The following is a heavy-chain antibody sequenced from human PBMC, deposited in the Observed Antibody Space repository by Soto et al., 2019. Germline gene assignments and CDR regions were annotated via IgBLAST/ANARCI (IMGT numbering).Heavy chain of an antibody. CDR3: VRGQWLPRGEY. CDR2: INHSGST. J-gene: IGHJ4*02. Sequence: TSETLSLTCAVYGGSFSGFFWTWIRQPPGKGLEWIGEINHSGSTNYNPSLKSRVTISADTSENQFSLRLTSVTAADTAVYYCVRGQWLPRGEYWGQGTLVTVSS. D-gene: IGHD6-19*01. CDR1: GGSFSGFF. V-gene: IGHV4-34*01.